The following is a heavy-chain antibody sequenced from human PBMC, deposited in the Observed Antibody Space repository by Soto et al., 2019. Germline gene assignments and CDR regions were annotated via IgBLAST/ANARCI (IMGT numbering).Heavy chain of an antibody. Sequence: SGPTLVNPTQTLTLTCTFSGLSLSTSGVGVSWIRQPPGKALEWLALIYWDDDKRYSPSLKSRLTITKDTSKNQVVLTMTNMDPVDTATYYCAHSWRYYYDSSGYFYFDYWGHGTLVTVSS. CDR2: IYWDDDK. CDR3: AHSWRYYYDSSGYFYFDY. V-gene: IGHV2-5*02. D-gene: IGHD3-22*01. CDR1: GLSLSTSGVG. J-gene: IGHJ4*01.